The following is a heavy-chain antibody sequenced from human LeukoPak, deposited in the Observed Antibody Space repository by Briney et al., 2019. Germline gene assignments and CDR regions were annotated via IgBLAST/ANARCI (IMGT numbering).Heavy chain of an antibody. V-gene: IGHV4-59*01. CDR2: IYYSGST. CDR1: GGSISSYY. D-gene: IGHD2-2*02. CDR3: ARELVVVVPAAIRHNWFAP. J-gene: IGHJ5*02. Sequence: SETLSLTCTVSGGSISSYYWSWIRQPPGKGLEWMGYIYYSGSTNYNPSLKSRVTISVETSKNQFSLKLSSVTAADTAVYYCARELVVVVPAAIRHNWFAPWGQGTLVTVSS.